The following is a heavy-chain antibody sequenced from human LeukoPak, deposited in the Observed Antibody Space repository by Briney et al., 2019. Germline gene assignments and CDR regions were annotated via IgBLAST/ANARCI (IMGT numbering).Heavy chain of an antibody. V-gene: IGHV3-23*01. CDR3: AIRIVVVPAARATSGHFDY. CDR1: GFTFSSYA. CDR2: ISGSGGST. J-gene: IGHJ4*02. Sequence: GGSLRLSCAASGFTFSSYAMSWVRQAPGKGLEWVSAISGSGGSTYYADSVKGRFTISRDNSKNTLYLQMNSLRAEDTAVYYCAIRIVVVPAARATSGHFDYWGQGTLVTVSS. D-gene: IGHD2-2*01.